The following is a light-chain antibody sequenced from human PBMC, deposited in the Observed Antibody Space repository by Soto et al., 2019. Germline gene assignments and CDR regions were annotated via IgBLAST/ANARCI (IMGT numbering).Light chain of an antibody. Sequence: DIQMTQSPSTLSASVGDRVTITCRASQSISNYLAWYQQKPGSAPKLLIYAASTLQSGVPSRFSGSRSGTDFTLTISRLQPEDFATYYCQKYNSAPRTFGQGTKLEIK. J-gene: IGKJ2*02. CDR2: AAS. V-gene: IGKV1-27*01. CDR1: QSISNY. CDR3: QKYNSAPRT.